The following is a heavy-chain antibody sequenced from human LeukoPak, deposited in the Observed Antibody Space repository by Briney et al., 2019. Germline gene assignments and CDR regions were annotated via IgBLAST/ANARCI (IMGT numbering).Heavy chain of an antibody. CDR1: GGSISNSYW. CDR3: ARVGVGSYNFDY. Sequence: SGTLSLTCAVSGGSISNSYWWSWVRQPPGKGLEWIGEIYHSGSTNYNPSLKSRVTISVDKSKNQFSVILSSVTAADTAVYYCARVGVGSYNFDYWGQGTLVTVSS. V-gene: IGHV4-4*02. D-gene: IGHD3-3*01. CDR2: IYHSGST. J-gene: IGHJ4*02.